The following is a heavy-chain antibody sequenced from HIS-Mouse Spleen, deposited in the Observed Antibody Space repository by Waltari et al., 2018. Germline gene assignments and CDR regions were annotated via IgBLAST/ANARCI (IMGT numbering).Heavy chain of an antibody. Sequence: QVQLQESGPGLVKPSQTLSLTCTVSGGSISSGDYYWSWIRQPPGKGLEWIGYIHYRGSHYYNPALKSRVTISVDTSKNQFSLKLSSVTAADTTVYYCARVGITGTFDYWGQGTLVTVSS. CDR3: ARVGITGTFDY. J-gene: IGHJ4*02. CDR2: IHYRGSH. V-gene: IGHV4-30-4*01. CDR1: GGSISSGDYY. D-gene: IGHD1-20*01.